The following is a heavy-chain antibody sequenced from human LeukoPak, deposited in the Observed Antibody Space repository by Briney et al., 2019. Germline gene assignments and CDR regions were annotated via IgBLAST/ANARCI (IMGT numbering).Heavy chain of an antibody. CDR1: GFTFDDYA. V-gene: IGHV3-9*01. J-gene: IGHJ3*02. Sequence: GGSLRLSCAASGFTFDDYAMHWVRQAPGKGLEWVSGISWNSGSIGYADSVKGRFTISRDNAKNSLYLQMNSLRAEDTALYYCAKGIYDSSGYYYLGAFDIWGQGTMVTVSS. CDR3: AKGIYDSSGYYYLGAFDI. CDR2: ISWNSGSI. D-gene: IGHD3-22*01.